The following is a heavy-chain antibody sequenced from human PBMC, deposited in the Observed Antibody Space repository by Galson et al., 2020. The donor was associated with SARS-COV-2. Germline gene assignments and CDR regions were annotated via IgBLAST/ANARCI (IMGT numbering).Heavy chain of an antibody. CDR1: GFTFSSYG. J-gene: IGHJ6*02. CDR2: IRYDGSNK. D-gene: IGHD3-10*01. Sequence: WGSLRLSCAASGFTFSSYGMHWVRQAPGKGLEWVAFIRYDGSNKYNADSVKGRFTISRDNSKNTLYLQMNSLRAEETAVYYCAKDAEYYGSGQSYYYYGMDVWGQGTTVTVSS. CDR3: AKDAEYYGSGQSYYYYGMDV. V-gene: IGHV3-30*02.